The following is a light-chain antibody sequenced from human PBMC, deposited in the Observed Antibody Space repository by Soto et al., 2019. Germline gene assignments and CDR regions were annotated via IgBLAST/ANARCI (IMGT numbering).Light chain of an antibody. CDR1: SRDIGAYAY. Sequence: QSALTQPASVSGSPGQSIAISCTGTSRDIGAYAYVSWYQQHPGKIPKLIVFDVNYQPSGVSSRFSGSKSGNTASLTISGIKAEVEADYYCGSYTRSNSVIFGGGTKLTVL. J-gene: IGLJ2*01. CDR3: GSYTRSNSVI. V-gene: IGLV2-14*03. CDR2: DVN.